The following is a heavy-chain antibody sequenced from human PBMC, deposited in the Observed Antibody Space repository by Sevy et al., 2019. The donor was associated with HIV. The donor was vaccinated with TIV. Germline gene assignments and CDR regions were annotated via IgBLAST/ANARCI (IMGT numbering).Heavy chain of an antibody. V-gene: IGHV3-23*01. CDR3: EAITTAGRDY. J-gene: IGHJ4*02. D-gene: IGHD6-13*01. CDR1: GFIFSSYV. Sequence: GESLKISCAASGFIFSSYVMTWVRRAPGKGLEWVSTISGSGGYTYYAESVKGRFTISRDNSNNILYLQMNSLRAEDTAVYYCEAITTAGRDYWGQGTLVTVSS. CDR2: ISGSGGYT.